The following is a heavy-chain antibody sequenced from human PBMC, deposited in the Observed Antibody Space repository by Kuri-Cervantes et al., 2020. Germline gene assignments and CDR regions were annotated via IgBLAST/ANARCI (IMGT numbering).Heavy chain of an antibody. Sequence: ASVKVSCKASGYTFTSYAMHWVRQAPGQRLEWMGWINAGNGNTKYSQKFQGRVTITRDTSASTAYMELSGLRSEDTAVYYCARARRFGELLYDYWGQGTLVTVSS. CDR2: INAGNGNT. CDR1: GYTFTSYA. CDR3: ARARRFGELLYDY. J-gene: IGHJ4*02. D-gene: IGHD3-10*01. V-gene: IGHV1-3*01.